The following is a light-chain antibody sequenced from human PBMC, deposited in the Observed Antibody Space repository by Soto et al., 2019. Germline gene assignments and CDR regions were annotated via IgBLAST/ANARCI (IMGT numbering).Light chain of an antibody. CDR1: SSDVGDYNY. CDR3: CSYAGSYSFV. Sequence: QSALTQPRSVSGSPGQSVTISCTGTSSDVGDYNYVSWYQQHPGKAPKLMTYDVSKRPSGVPVRFSGSKSGNTASLTISGLQAEDEADYYCCSYAGSYSFVFGTGTKVTVL. V-gene: IGLV2-11*01. J-gene: IGLJ1*01. CDR2: DVS.